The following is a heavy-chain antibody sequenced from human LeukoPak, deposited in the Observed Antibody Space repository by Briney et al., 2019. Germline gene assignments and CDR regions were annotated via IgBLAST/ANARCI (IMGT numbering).Heavy chain of an antibody. V-gene: IGHV3-66*01. CDR2: IYSGGST. CDR1: GFTVSNNY. Sequence: GGCLRLSCAASGFTVSNNYMGWVRQAPGKGLEWDSVIYSGGSTYYPDSVKGRFTISRDNSKNTLYLQMNSLRAEDTAVYYCARVETAYFDYWGRGTLVTVSS. D-gene: IGHD2-21*02. CDR3: ARVETAYFDY. J-gene: IGHJ4*02.